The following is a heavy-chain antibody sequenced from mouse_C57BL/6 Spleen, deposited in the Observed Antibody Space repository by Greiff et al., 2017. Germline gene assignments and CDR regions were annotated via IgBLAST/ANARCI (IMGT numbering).Heavy chain of an antibody. CDR1: GYTFTSYW. D-gene: IGHD2-1*01. V-gene: IGHV1-69*01. CDR2: IDPSDSYT. CDR3: ARLGLLYGFDY. J-gene: IGHJ2*01. Sequence: QVQLQQPGAELVMPGASVKLSCKASGYTFTSYWMHWVKQRPGQGLEWIGEIDPSDSYTNYNQKFKGKSTLTVDKSSSTAYMQLSSLTSEDSAVYYCARLGLLYGFDYWGQGTTLTVSS.